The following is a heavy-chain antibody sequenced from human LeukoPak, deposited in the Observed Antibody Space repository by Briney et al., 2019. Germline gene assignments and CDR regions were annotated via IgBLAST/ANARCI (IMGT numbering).Heavy chain of an antibody. J-gene: IGHJ3*02. Sequence: GASVKVSCKASGGTFSSYTISWVRQAPGQGLEWMGRIIPILGIANYAQKFQGRVTITTDESTSTAYMELSSLRSEDTAVYYCARIAGSVAFDIWGQGTMVTVSS. V-gene: IGHV1-69*02. CDR2: IIPILGIA. CDR3: ARIAGSVAFDI. CDR1: GGTFSSYT. D-gene: IGHD6-6*01.